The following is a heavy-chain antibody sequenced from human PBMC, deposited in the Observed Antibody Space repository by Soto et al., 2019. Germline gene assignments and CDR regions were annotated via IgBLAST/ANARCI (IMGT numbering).Heavy chain of an antibody. J-gene: IGHJ6*02. Sequence: EVQLVESGGGLVQPGGSLRLSCAASGFTFSSYWISWVRQAPGKGLEWVANIKQDGSEKYYVDSVKGRFTISRDNAKNSLYLQMNSLRAEDTAVYYCARAGRGVVEPAATPAYYYYYGMDVWGQGTTVTVSS. V-gene: IGHV3-7*01. CDR2: IKQDGSEK. CDR3: ARAGRGVVEPAATPAYYYYYGMDV. D-gene: IGHD2-2*01. CDR1: GFTFSSYW.